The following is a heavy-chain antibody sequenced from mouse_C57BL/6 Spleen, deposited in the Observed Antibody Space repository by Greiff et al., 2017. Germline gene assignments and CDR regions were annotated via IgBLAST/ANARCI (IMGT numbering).Heavy chain of an antibody. J-gene: IGHJ2*01. Sequence: EVKLMESGPGLVKPSQTVFLTCTVTGISITTGNYRWSWIRQFPGNKLEWIGYIYYSGTITYNPSLTSRTTITRDTPKNQFFLEMNSLTAEDTATYYCARAWGYGSSYFDYWGQGTTLTVSS. CDR3: ARAWGYGSSYFDY. V-gene: IGHV3-5*01. D-gene: IGHD1-1*01. CDR1: GISITTGNYR. CDR2: IYYSGTI.